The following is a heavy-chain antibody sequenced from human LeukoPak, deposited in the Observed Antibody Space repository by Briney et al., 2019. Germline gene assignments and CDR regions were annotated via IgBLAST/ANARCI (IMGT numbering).Heavy chain of an antibody. J-gene: IGHJ4*02. Sequence: GGSLRLSCATSGFTLSRYAMHWVRQAPGKGLEWVALISYDANIGSNKYYADSVKGRFTISRDNSKNTLYLQMNSLRAEDTAVYYCARDVGYDFWSGYYQDYWGQGTLVTVSS. CDR1: GFTLSRYA. CDR2: ISYDANIGSNK. D-gene: IGHD3-3*01. CDR3: ARDVGYDFWSGYYQDY. V-gene: IGHV3-30-3*01.